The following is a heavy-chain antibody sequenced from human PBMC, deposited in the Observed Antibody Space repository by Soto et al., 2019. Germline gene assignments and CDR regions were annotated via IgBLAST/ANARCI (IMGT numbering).Heavy chain of an antibody. V-gene: IGHV1-69*06. CDR2: IIPIFGTA. D-gene: IGHD2-2*01. CDR1: GGTFSSYA. J-gene: IGHJ4*02. CDR3: ARGDDIVVVPAARGSYYFDY. Sequence: SVKVSCKASGGTFSSYAISWVRQAPGQGLEWMGGIIPIFGTANYAQKFQGRVTITADKSTSTAYKELSSLRSEDTAVYYCARGDDIVVVPAARGSYYFDYWGQGTLVTVSS.